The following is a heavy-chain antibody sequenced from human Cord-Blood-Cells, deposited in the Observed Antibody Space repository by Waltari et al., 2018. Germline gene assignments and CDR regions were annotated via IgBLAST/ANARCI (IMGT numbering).Heavy chain of an antibody. CDR2: INHSGST. J-gene: IGHJ5*02. CDR3: ARGIVVVPAAIHWFDP. Sequence: QVQLQQWGAGLLKPSETLSLTCAVYGGSFGGYYWSWIRQPPGKGLEWIGEINHSGSTNYNPSLKSRVTISVDTSKNRFSLKLSSVTAADTAVYYCARGIVVVPAAIHWFDPWGQGTLVTVSS. V-gene: IGHV4-34*01. CDR1: GGSFGGYY. D-gene: IGHD2-2*01.